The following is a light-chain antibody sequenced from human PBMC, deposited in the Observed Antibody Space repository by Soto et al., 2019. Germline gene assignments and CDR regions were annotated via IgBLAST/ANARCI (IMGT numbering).Light chain of an antibody. CDR3: QKSYSSPPVT. V-gene: IGKV1-39*01. J-gene: IGKJ3*01. CDR2: AAS. CDR1: QSISSY. Sequence: DIQMTQSPSSLSASVGDRVTITCRASQSISSYLNWYQQKPGKAPKLLIYAASSLQSGVPSRFSGSGSGTDFTLTISSLQPEDFATYYCQKSYSSPPVTFGPGTNVDIK.